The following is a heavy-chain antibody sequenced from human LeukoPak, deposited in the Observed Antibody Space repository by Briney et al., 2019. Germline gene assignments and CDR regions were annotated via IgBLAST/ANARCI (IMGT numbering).Heavy chain of an antibody. CDR1: GFTFSSYW. CDR2: IKQDGSEK. V-gene: IGHV3-7*01. Sequence: GGSLRLSCVASGFTFSSYWMSWVRQTPGKGLEWVANIKQDGSEKNYIDSAKGRFTISRDNAKDSLHLQMNSLRADDTAIYYCARERGSESYHPFDPWGQGTLAIVSS. D-gene: IGHD3-10*01. CDR3: ARERGSESYHPFDP. J-gene: IGHJ5*02.